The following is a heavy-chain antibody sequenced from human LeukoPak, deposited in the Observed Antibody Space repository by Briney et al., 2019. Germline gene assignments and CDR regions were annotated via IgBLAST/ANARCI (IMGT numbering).Heavy chain of an antibody. V-gene: IGHV3-11*06. D-gene: IGHD1-1*01. J-gene: IGHJ3*02. Sequence: PGGTLRLSCKASGFIFGDYYMNWIRQAPGKGLECLSYISSGTINHSNYADSVKGRFTISRDNAKNSLYLQMNSLRGEDTAVYYCARTQLDLDGFDIWGQGTTVTVSS. CDR1: GFIFGDYY. CDR2: ISSGTINHS. CDR3: ARTQLDLDGFDI.